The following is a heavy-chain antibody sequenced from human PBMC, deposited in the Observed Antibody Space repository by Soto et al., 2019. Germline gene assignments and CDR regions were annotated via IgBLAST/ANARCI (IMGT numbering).Heavy chain of an antibody. V-gene: IGHV3-30-3*01. CDR1: GFTFSPHA. Sequence: QVQLVESGGGVVQPGRSLRLSCAASGFTFSPHAMHWVRQGPGKGLEWVAVISYEGSNKYYADSVKGRFTISRDNSKNTLYLQMNSLRAEDTAVYYCARERNTGYDYSYYYGMDVWAQGTTVTVSS. CDR3: ARERNTGYDYSYYYGMDV. CDR2: ISYEGSNK. J-gene: IGHJ6*02. D-gene: IGHD5-18*01.